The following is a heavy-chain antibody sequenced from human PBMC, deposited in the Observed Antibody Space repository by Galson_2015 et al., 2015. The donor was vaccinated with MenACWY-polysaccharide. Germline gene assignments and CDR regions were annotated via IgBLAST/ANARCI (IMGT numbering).Heavy chain of an antibody. V-gene: IGHV3-48*03. D-gene: IGHD3-22*01. CDR2: ISSSGSTI. CDR1: GFTFSSYE. Sequence: SLRLSCAASGFTFSSYEMNWVRQAPGKGLEWVSYISSSGSTIYYADSVKGRFTISRDNAKNSLYLQMNSLRAEDTAVYYCARSDSSSDAFDIWGQGTMVTVSS. CDR3: ARSDSSSDAFDI. J-gene: IGHJ3*02.